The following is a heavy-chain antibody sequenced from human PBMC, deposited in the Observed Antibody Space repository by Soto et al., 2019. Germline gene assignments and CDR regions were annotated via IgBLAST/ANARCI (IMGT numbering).Heavy chain of an antibody. V-gene: IGHV4-59*01. CDR1: DGSISSYA. J-gene: IGHJ4*02. CDR3: ARGGDLGIFLYLDY. D-gene: IGHD3-3*02. CDR2: IYYSGST. Sequence: KPWETLSLTCTVSDGSISSYALSWVRQPPGKGLEWIGYIYYSGSTNYNTSLKSRVALPVATSKNQFSRMLSSVTAADTAVYYFARGGDLGIFLYLDYWGQGTLVTVS.